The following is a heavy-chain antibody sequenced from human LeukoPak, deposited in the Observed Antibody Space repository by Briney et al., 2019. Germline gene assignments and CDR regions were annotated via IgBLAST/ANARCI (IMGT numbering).Heavy chain of an antibody. CDR2: IYYSGRT. V-gene: IGHV4-59*11. CDR3: ATSMVRGVNLAFDF. D-gene: IGHD3-10*01. CDR1: GGSIGSHY. Sequence: SETLSLTCTVSGGSIGSHYWNWIRQPPGKGLEWIGYIYYSGRTNYNPSLKSRVTISVDTSKNQFSLKLSSVTAADTAIYYCATSMVRGVNLAFDFWGQGSLVAVS. J-gene: IGHJ4*02.